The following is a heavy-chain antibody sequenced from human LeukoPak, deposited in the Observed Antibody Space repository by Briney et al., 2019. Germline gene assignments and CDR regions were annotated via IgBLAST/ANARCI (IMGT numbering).Heavy chain of an antibody. CDR1: GFTVSSNY. D-gene: IGHD6-13*01. J-gene: IGHJ6*03. CDR3: ARDQGAAAAGYYYYYMDV. V-gene: IGHV3-66*02. Sequence: GGSLRLSCAASGFTVSSNYMSWVRQAPGKGLEWVSVIYSGGSTYYADSVKGRFTISRDNSKNTLYLQMNSLRTEDTDVYYCARDQGAAAAGYYYYYMDVWGRGTTVTVSS. CDR2: IYSGGST.